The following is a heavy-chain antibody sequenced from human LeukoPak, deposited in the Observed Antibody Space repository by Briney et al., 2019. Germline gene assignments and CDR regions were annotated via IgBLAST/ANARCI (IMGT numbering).Heavy chain of an antibody. CDR3: AIMSPWSLHY. CDR2: INPSGGST. D-gene: IGHD2-15*01. J-gene: IGHJ4*02. CDR1: GYTFTSYY. V-gene: IGHV1-46*01. Sequence: ASVKVSCMASGYTFTSYYMHWVRQAPGQGLEWMGIINPSGGSTSYAQKFQGRVTMTRDTSTSTVYMELSSLRSEDTAVYYGAIMSPWSLHYWGPGTLVTVSS.